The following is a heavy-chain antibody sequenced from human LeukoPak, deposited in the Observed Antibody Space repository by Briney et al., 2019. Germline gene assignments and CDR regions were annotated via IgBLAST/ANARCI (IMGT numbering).Heavy chain of an antibody. J-gene: IGHJ4*02. CDR3: ARGARSCSSTSCFAYHFDY. D-gene: IGHD2-2*01. Sequence: PGGSLRLSCAASGFTVSSNYMTWVRQAPGQGLEWVSFIYIGGSTYYPDSVKGRFTISRDNSKNTVHLEMNSLRAEDTAVYYCARGARSCSSTSCFAYHFDYWGQGTLVTVSS. CDR2: IYIGGST. V-gene: IGHV3-53*01. CDR1: GFTVSSNY.